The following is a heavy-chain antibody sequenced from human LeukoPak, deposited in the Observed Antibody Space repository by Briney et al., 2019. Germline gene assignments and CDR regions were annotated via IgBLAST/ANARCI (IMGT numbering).Heavy chain of an antibody. CDR2: IYYSGGS. J-gene: IGHJ4*02. D-gene: IGHD3-3*01. Sequence: SETLSLTCTVSGGSVSSYYWNWVRQPPGKGLEWIGYIYYSGGSNYNPSLKSRVTISVDTSKNQFSLKLSSVTAADTAMYYCARDLARGRSGLDYWGQGTLFTVSS. CDR3: ARDLARGRSGLDY. V-gene: IGHV4-59*02. CDR1: GGSVSSYY.